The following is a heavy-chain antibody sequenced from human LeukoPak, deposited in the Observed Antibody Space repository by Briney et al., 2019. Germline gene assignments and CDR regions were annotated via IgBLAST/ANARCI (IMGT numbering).Heavy chain of an antibody. CDR3: ARDWSGSGNYYNVDGLAP. J-gene: IGHJ5*02. CDR1: GFTFSTYS. Sequence: GGSLRLSCAASGFTFSTYSMNWVRQAPGKGLEWVSSISSSSSYIYYADSMKGRFTISRDNAKNSLYLQMNSLRVEDTAVYYCARDWSGSGNYYNVDGLAPWGQGTLVTVSS. V-gene: IGHV3-21*01. D-gene: IGHD3-10*01. CDR2: ISSSSSYI.